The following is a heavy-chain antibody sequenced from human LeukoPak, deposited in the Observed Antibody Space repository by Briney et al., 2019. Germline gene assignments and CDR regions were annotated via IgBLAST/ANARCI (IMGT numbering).Heavy chain of an antibody. CDR3: ARVTK. D-gene: IGHD2-8*01. Sequence: GGSLRLSCAASGFTFSRYWMHWVRQAPGKGLMWVSRISPDGSTTLYADSVKGRFTISRDNAKNTLYLQMNSLGAEDTAVYFCARVTKWGQGTLVTVSS. V-gene: IGHV3-74*03. J-gene: IGHJ1*01. CDR2: ISPDGSTT. CDR1: GFTFSRYW.